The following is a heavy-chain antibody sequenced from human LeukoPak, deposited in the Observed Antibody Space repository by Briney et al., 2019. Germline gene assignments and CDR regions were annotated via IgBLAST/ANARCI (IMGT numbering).Heavy chain of an antibody. D-gene: IGHD3-22*01. CDR2: IYSGGST. V-gene: IGHV3-66*01. CDR1: GFTVSSNY. J-gene: IGHJ4*02. Sequence: GGSLRLSCAASGFTVSSNYMSWVRQAPGKGLEWVSLIYSGGSTYYADSVKGRFAISRDNAHTSLYLQMNNLRAEDTAVYYCARGRGSGGYYQNWGQGTLVTVSS. CDR3: ARGRGSGGYYQN.